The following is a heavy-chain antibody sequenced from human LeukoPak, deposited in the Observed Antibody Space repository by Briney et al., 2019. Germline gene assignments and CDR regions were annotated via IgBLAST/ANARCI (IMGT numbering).Heavy chain of an antibody. CDR1: GCSIRSSSYF. J-gene: IGHJ4*02. CDR2: VFRTGRT. V-gene: IGHV4-30-2*01. Sequence: SEALSLTCTVSGCSIRSSSYFWSWIRQPPGKGLEWIGYVFRTGRTSYNPSLDSRVTISLDRSRNQFSLRLTSVTAADSAMYYCATEGQCGFTTCPGLQFWGQGILVSVSS. D-gene: IGHD2-2*01. CDR3: ATEGQCGFTTCPGLQF.